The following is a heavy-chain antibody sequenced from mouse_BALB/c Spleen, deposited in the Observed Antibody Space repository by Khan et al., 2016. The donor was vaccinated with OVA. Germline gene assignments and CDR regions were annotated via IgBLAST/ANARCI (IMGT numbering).Heavy chain of an antibody. CDR2: INTYTGEP. CDR1: AYTFTNYG. CDR3: ARGASYWYFDV. Sequence: QIQLVQSGPELKKPGETVKISCKASAYTFTNYGMNWVKQAPGKGLKWMGWINTYTGEPTYTDDFMGRFAFSLETSASTAYLQINNLKNEDMATYFCARGASYWYFDVWGAGTTVTVSS. J-gene: IGHJ1*01. V-gene: IGHV9-1*02.